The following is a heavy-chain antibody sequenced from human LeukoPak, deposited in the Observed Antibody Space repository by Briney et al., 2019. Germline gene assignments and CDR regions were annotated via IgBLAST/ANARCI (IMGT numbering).Heavy chain of an antibody. CDR1: GFSFSSYN. CDR3: ACSRLTFSSSWLW. J-gene: IGHJ4*02. CDR2: ITTSSTYT. Sequence: PGGSLRLSCAASGFSFSSYNMDWVRQTPGKGLEWISSITTSSTYTFYADSVKGRFTISRDNARNSLYLQMNSLRVEDTAVYYCACSRLTFSSSWLWWGQGALVTVSS. V-gene: IGHV3-21*01. D-gene: IGHD6-13*01.